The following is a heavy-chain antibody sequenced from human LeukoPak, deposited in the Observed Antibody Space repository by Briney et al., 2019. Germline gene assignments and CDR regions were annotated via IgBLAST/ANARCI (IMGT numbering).Heavy chain of an antibody. CDR1: GFPFSSYW. V-gene: IGHV3-74*01. Sequence: GSLRLSCAASGFPFSSYWMHWVRPAPGKGPVWVARTNRDGSSTAYADSVKGRFTISKDNAKNTLYLLMNSLRAEDTAVYYCAIDTGPNLAYWGQGTLVTVSS. CDR3: AIDTGPNLAY. J-gene: IGHJ4*02. CDR2: TNRDGSST. D-gene: IGHD1-14*01.